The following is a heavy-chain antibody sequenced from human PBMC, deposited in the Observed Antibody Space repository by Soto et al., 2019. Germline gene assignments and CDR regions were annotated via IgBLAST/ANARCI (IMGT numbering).Heavy chain of an antibody. V-gene: IGHV3-23*01. CDR3: AKDSKWYCSSTSCPGGVV. D-gene: IGHD2-2*01. CDR1: GFTFSSYA. CDR2: ISGSGGST. J-gene: IGHJ6*02. Sequence: EVQLLESGGGLVQPGGSLRLSCAAAGFTFSSYAMSWVRQAPGKGLEWVSAISGSGGSTYYADSVKGRFTISRDNSKNTLYLQMNSLRAEDTAVYYCAKDSKWYCSSTSCPGGVVWGQGTTVTVSS.